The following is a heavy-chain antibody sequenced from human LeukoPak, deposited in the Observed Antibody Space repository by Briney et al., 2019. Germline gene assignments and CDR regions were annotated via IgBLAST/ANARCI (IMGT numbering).Heavy chain of an antibody. Sequence: PSETLSLTCAVYGGSFSGYYWSWIRQPPGKGLEWIGEINHSGSTNYNPSLKSRVTISVDTSKNQFSLKLSSVTAADTAVYYCARGGKGFSSGWPRRFDYWGQGTLVTVSS. D-gene: IGHD6-19*01. CDR3: ARGGKGFSSGWPRRFDY. CDR2: INHSGST. J-gene: IGHJ4*02. V-gene: IGHV4-34*01. CDR1: GGSFSGYY.